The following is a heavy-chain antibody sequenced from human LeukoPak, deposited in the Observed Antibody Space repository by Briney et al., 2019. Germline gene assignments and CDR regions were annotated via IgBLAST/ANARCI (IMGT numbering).Heavy chain of an antibody. CDR2: ISSSGST. D-gene: IGHD6-25*01. CDR3: ARGGPSMDV. V-gene: IGHV4-61*02. J-gene: IGHJ6*03. CDR1: GDSISSGDYY. Sequence: SETLSLTCTVSGDSISSGDYYWSWIRQPAGKGLEWIGRISSSGSTNYNPSLKSRVTISVDTSKNQFSLKLTSVTAADTAVYYCARGGPSMDVWGRGTTVTISS.